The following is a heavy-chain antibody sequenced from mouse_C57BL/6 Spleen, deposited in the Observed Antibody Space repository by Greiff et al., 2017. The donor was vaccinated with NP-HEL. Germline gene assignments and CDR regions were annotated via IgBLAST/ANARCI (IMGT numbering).Heavy chain of an antibody. D-gene: IGHD1-1*01. CDR1: GYSFTDYN. Sequence: EVQLQQSGPELVKPGASVKISCKASGYSFTDYNMNWVKQSNGKSLEWIGVINPTYGTTSYNQKFKGKATLTVDKSSSTAYMQLNSLTSEDSAVYFCASGGAHHYYGSSPWFAYWGQGTLVTVSA. J-gene: IGHJ3*01. V-gene: IGHV1-39*01. CDR3: ASGGAHHYYGSSPWFAY. CDR2: INPTYGTT.